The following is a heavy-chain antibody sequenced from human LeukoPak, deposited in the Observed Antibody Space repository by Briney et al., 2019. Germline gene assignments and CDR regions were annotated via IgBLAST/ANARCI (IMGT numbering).Heavy chain of an antibody. D-gene: IGHD5-12*01. CDR3: ARSKWRATPPNWFDP. V-gene: IGHV4-34*01. CDR2: INHSGST. Sequence: ASETLSLTCAVYGGSFSGHYWTWIRQPPGKGLEWIGEINHSGSTNYNPSLKSRVTISVDTSKNQFSLKLSSVTAADTAVYHCARSKWRATPPNWFDPWGQGTLVTVSS. J-gene: IGHJ5*02. CDR1: GGSFSGHY.